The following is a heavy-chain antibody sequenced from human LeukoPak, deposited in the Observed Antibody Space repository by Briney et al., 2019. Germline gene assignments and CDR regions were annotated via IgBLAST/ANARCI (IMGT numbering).Heavy chain of an antibody. J-gene: IGHJ4*02. CDR2: IYYSGST. D-gene: IGHD3-10*01. V-gene: IGHV4-31*03. CDR1: GGFISSGGYY. Sequence: SETLSLTCTVSGGFISSGGYYWSWIRQHPGKGLEWIGYIYYSGSTYYNPSLKSRVTISVDKSKNQFSLKLSSVTAADTAVYYCARSVYGSGSYSATPLDYWGQGTLVTVSS. CDR3: ARSVYGSGSYSATPLDY.